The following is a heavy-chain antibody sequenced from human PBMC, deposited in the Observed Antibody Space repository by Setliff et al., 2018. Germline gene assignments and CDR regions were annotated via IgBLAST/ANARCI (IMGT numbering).Heavy chain of an antibody. CDR2: ITTSGGRT. V-gene: IGHV3-23*01. CDR3: AKGGSDFWSELDY. D-gene: IGHD3-3*01. CDR1: GFTFSNYA. Sequence: HPGGSLRLSCAASGFTFSNYAMSWVRQTPGKGPEWVSAITTSGGRTYYADSVKGRFTISRDDSKNTLYLQMLSRRAEDTAVYYCAKGGSDFWSELDYWGQGTLVTVSS. J-gene: IGHJ4*02.